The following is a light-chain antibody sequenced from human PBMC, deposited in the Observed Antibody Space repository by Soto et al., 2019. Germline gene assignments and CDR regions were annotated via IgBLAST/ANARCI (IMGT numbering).Light chain of an antibody. CDR1: QSVSSN. J-gene: IGKJ1*01. CDR2: GAS. CDR3: QQYNNWTPWT. Sequence: EIVMTQSPATLSVSPGERATLSCRASQSVSSNLAWYQQKPGQAPSLLIYGASTRATGIPARFSGSGSGTEVTLTISSLQSEDFAVYYCQQYNNWTPWTFGQGTKVQIK. V-gene: IGKV3-15*01.